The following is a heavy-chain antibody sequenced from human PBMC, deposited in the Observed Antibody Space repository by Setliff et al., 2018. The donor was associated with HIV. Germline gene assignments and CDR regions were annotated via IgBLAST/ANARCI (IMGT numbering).Heavy chain of an antibody. J-gene: IGHJ4*02. CDR3: AREGASAY. CDR1: GASISSHY. CDR2: INHSGST. V-gene: IGHV4-34*01. Sequence: SETLSLTCSVSGASISSHYWSWIRQPPGKGLEWIGEINHSGSTNYNPSLKSRVTIPVDTSKNQFSLKLSSVTAADTAVYYCAREGASAYWGQGTLVTVSS. D-gene: IGHD1-26*01.